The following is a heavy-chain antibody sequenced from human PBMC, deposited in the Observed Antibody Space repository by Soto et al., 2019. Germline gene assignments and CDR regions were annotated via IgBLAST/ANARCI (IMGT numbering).Heavy chain of an antibody. J-gene: IGHJ4*02. V-gene: IGHV1-69*01. CDR3: ARERAYYYDSSGYLYYFDY. CDR1: GGTFSSYA. CDR2: IIPTFGTA. Sequence: QVQLVQSGAEVKKPGSSVKVSCKASGGTFSSYAISWVRQAPGQGLEWMGGIIPTFGTANYAQKFQGRVTITADESTSTAYMELSSLRSEDTAVYYCARERAYYYDSSGYLYYFDYWGQGTLVTVSS. D-gene: IGHD3-22*01.